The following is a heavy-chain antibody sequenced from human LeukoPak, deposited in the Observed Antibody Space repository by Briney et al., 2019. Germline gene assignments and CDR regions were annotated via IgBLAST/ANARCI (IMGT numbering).Heavy chain of an antibody. D-gene: IGHD2-2*01. CDR3: ATEGYCSSTSCFDY. CDR1: GDSVTGYF. J-gene: IGHJ4*02. V-gene: IGHV4-4*09. CDR2: IYKIGTT. Sequence: SETLSLTCTVFGDSVTGYFLNWVRQPPGKGLEWIGHIYKIGTTNYNPSLKSRLTISADTSKNQFSLKLSSVTAADTAVYYCATEGYCSSTSCFDYWGQGTLVTVSS.